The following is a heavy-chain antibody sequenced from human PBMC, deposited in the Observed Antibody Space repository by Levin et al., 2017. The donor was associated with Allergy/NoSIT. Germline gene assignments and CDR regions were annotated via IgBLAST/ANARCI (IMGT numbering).Heavy chain of an antibody. Sequence: SCAASGFTFSSYWMSWVRQAPGKGLEWVANIKEDGSETYHVDSVKGRFTISRDNAKNSLYLQMNSLRVEDTAVYYCARGPTYFHYWGQGTLVTVSS. D-gene: IGHD4-11*01. V-gene: IGHV3-7*01. J-gene: IGHJ4*02. CDR3: ARGPTYFHY. CDR2: IKEDGSET. CDR1: GFTFSSYW.